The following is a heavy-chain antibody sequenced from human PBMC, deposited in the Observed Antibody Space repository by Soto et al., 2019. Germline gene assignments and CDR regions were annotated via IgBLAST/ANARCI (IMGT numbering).Heavy chain of an antibody. CDR3: AQTTGWPGFDF. J-gene: IGHJ4*02. D-gene: IGHD6-19*01. Sequence: SETLSLTCTVSGGSISSYYWSWIRQPPGKGLEWIGYIYYSGSTNYNPSLKSRVTISVDTSKNQFSLKLSSVTAADTAVYYCAQTTGWPGFDFWGQGALVTVSS. CDR1: GGSISSYY. CDR2: IYYSGST. V-gene: IGHV4-59*08.